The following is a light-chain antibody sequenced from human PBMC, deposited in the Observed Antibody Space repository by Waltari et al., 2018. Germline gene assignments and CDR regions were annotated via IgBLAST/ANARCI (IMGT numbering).Light chain of an antibody. CDR2: KDT. V-gene: IGLV3-25*02. J-gene: IGLJ1*01. Sequence: SYALTQPPSVSVSPGQTAQITCSGDPLPRQYAYWYQQKAGQAPVLIIRKDTERPSGVPERFSASTSGTTVTLTISGVQAEDEADYYCQSADKTGSGYVFGPGTKVTVL. CDR3: QSADKTGSGYV. CDR1: PLPRQY.